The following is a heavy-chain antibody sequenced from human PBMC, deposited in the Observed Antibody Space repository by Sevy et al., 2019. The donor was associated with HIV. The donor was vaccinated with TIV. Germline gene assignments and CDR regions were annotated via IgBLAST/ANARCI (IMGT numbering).Heavy chain of an antibody. J-gene: IGHJ4*02. CDR1: GFTFNNYA. CDR3: AKDSGWTHVY. D-gene: IGHD6-19*01. CDR2: ITDSGGTT. Sequence: GGSLRLSCAASGFTFNNYAMSWVRQAPGKGLEWVSAITDSGGTTYYADSVKGRFTISRDNSKNTLSLQMNSLRAEDTAIYYCAKDSGWTHVYWCQGTLVTVSS. V-gene: IGHV3-23*01.